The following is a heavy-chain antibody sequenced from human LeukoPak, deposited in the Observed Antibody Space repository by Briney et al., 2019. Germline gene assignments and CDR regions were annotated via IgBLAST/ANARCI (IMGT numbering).Heavy chain of an antibody. D-gene: IGHD5-12*01. CDR2: VYATGTT. J-gene: IGHJ4*02. CDR1: SGSITGYY. V-gene: IGHV4-59*01. Sequence: SETLSLTCTVSSGSITGYYWSWIRQPPGKGLEWIGYVYATGTTNYNPSLKTRATISIDTSKNQLSLALTSVTAADTAVYFCARLTGCDWESSFDYWGQGTLVTVSS. CDR3: ARLTGCDWESSFDY.